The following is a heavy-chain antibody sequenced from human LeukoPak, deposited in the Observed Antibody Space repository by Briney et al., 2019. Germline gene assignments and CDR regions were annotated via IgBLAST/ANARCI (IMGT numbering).Heavy chain of an antibody. J-gene: IGHJ5*02. CDR1: GYTFTSYG. D-gene: IGHD6-13*01. Sequence: ASVKVSCKASGYTFTSYGISWVRQAPGQGLEWMGWISAYNGNTNYAQKLQGRVTMTTDTSTSTAYMELRSLRSDDTAVYYCARDGALGSTYSSSWYLDPWGQGTLVTVSS. CDR3: ARDGALGSTYSSSWYLDP. CDR2: ISAYNGNT. V-gene: IGHV1-18*01.